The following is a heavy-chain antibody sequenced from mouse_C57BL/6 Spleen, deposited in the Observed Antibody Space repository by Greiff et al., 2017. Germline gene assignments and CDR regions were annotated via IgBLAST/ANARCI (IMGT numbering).Heavy chain of an antibody. D-gene: IGHD1-1*01. Sequence: VQLQQSGPELVKPGASVKIPCKASGYTFTDYNVDWVKQSHGKSLEWIGDINPNNGGTIYNQKFKGKATLTVDKSSSTAYMELRSLTSEDTAVYYCARNYYGSSYWYFDVWGTGTTVTVSS. J-gene: IGHJ1*03. V-gene: IGHV1-18*01. CDR3: ARNYYGSSYWYFDV. CDR2: INPNNGGT. CDR1: GYTFTDYN.